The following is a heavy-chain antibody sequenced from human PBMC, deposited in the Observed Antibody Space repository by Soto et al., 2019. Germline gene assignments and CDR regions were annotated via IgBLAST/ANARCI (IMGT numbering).Heavy chain of an antibody. Sequence: QVQLVQSGAEVKKPGASVKVSCKASGYAFTGYYIHWVRQAPGQGLEWMGWINPNIGGAIYAQKFQGRVTMTRDTSITTAYMELSSLRSDDTAVYYCARDEIVGATSRDYFDYWGQGTLATVSS. J-gene: IGHJ4*02. CDR3: ARDEIVGATSRDYFDY. CDR2: INPNIGGA. D-gene: IGHD1-26*01. V-gene: IGHV1-2*02. CDR1: GYAFTGYY.